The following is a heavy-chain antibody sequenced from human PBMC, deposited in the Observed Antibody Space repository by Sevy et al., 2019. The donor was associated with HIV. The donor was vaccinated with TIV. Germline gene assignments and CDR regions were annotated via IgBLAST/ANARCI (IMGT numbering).Heavy chain of an antibody. CDR3: TAIYYCVRHLFHDFAWGSHRYRDAFDL. CDR1: GGSINTIAYY. V-gene: IGHV4-39*01. Sequence: SETLSLTCTVSGGSINTIAYYWGWVRQPPGKGLEWIGSISYSGSSYYNPSLKSRITISVDTSKNQFSLNLISVTAADTGTAADTAIYYCVRHLFHDFAWGSHRYRDAFDLWGQGTLVTVSS. J-gene: IGHJ3*01. D-gene: IGHD3-16*02. CDR2: ISYSGSS.